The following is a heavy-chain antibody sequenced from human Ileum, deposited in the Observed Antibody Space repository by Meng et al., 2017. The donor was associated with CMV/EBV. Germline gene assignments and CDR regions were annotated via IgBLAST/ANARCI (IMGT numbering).Heavy chain of an antibody. CDR1: YG. CDR2: IKWNGGST. Sequence: YGMSWGRQAQGKGLEWVSGIKWNGGSTGYADSVKGRLNISRDNAKNSLYLQMNSLRAEDTALYYCARPTTIGYCSSTSCLGEYYFDYWGQGTLVTVSS. CDR3: ARPTTIGYCSSTSCLGEYYFDY. D-gene: IGHD2-2*01. J-gene: IGHJ4*02. V-gene: IGHV3-20*03.